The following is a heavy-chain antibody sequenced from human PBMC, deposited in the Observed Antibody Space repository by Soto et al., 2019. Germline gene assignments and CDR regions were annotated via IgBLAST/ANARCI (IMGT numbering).Heavy chain of an antibody. J-gene: IGHJ5*02. Sequence: SDTLSLTCTVSGGSVTSSRCYWCWIRQPPGKGLEWIGDIYHTGTAYYNPSLKSRVTIYVDTSTEQFSLKLSSVTAADTAMYYCVRLTSRITAATHGRSNCLVPWGPGTMVTVSS. V-gene: IGHV4-39*01. CDR2: IYHTGTA. CDR1: GGSVTSSRCY. CDR3: VRLTSRITAATHGRSNCLVP. D-gene: IGHD1-20*01.